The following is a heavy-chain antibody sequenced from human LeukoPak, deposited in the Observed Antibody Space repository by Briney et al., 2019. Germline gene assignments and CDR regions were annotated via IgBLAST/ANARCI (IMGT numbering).Heavy chain of an antibody. V-gene: IGHV4-34*01. CDR1: GGSFSGYY. Sequence: SETLSLTCAVYGGSFSGYYWSWIRQPPGKGLEWIGEINHSGSTNYNPSLKSRVTISVDTSKNQFSLKLSSVTAADTAVYYCASNSYDKQNGYDYYMDVWGKGTTVTVSS. J-gene: IGHJ6*03. CDR3: ASNSYDKQNGYDYYMDV. CDR2: INHSGST. D-gene: IGHD3-9*01.